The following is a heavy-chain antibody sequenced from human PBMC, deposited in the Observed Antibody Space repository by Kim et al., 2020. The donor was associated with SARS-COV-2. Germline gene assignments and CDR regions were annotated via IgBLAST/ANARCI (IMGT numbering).Heavy chain of an antibody. CDR3: ATWGGWYSSSSVSDAFDI. V-gene: IGHV1-69*13. D-gene: IGHD6-6*01. J-gene: IGHJ3*02. Sequence: SVKVSCKASGGTFSSYAISWVRQAPGQGLEWMGGIIPIFGTANYAQKFQGRVTITADESTSTAYMELSSLRSEDTAVYYCATWGGWYSSSSVSDAFDIWGQGTMVTVSS. CDR1: GGTFSSYA. CDR2: IIPIFGTA.